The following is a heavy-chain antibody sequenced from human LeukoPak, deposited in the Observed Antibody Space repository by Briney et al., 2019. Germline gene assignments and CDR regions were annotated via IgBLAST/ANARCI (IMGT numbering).Heavy chain of an antibody. J-gene: IGHJ2*01. D-gene: IGHD1-26*01. CDR3: ARGRTSSRADSASIADL. V-gene: IGHV4-59*08. CDR2: IYYNGDP. CDR1: GGPISSYF. Sequence: SETLSLTCTVSGGPISSYFWSWIRQPPGKGLEWIGYIYYNGDPSYNPSLKSRVSISLDTSKDQISLNLISVTAADTAVYYCARGRTSSRADSASIADLWGRGTLVTVSS.